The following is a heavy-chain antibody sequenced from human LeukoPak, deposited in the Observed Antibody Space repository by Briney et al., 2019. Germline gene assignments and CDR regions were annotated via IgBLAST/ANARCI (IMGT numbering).Heavy chain of an antibody. V-gene: IGHV1-46*01. Sequence: ASVKVSCTASGYTFTSYYMHWVRQAPGQGLEWMGIINPSGGSTSYAQKFQGRVTMTRATSTTTVYMKLSSLRSEDTAVYYCARQNQGDYEWLDYWGQGTLVTVSS. J-gene: IGHJ4*02. D-gene: IGHD4-17*01. CDR1: GYTFTSYY. CDR3: ARQNQGDYEWLDY. CDR2: INPSGGST.